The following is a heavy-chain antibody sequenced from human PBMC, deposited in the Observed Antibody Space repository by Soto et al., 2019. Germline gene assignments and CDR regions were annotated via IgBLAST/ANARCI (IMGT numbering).Heavy chain of an antibody. Sequence: SVKVSCKASGGTFSSYAISLVRQAPGQGLEWMGGIIPIFGTANYAQKFQGRVTITADESTSTAYMELSSLRSEDTAVYYCAAHYYDSSGYYGSSQFDPWGQGTLVTVSS. J-gene: IGHJ5*02. V-gene: IGHV1-69*13. CDR3: AAHYYDSSGYYGSSQFDP. D-gene: IGHD3-22*01. CDR1: GGTFSSYA. CDR2: IIPIFGTA.